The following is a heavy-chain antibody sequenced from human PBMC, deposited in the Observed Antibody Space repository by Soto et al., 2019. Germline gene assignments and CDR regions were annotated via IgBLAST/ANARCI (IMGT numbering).Heavy chain of an antibody. CDR3: ARQTTIVAPYYFDY. J-gene: IGHJ4*02. D-gene: IGHD2-15*01. CDR1: GGSISSGLYY. V-gene: IGHV4-31*03. Sequence: SETLSLTCTVSGGSISSGLYYWNWIRQHPGKGLEWIGYISYSGSTYYNPSLKSRVTISVDTSKNQFSLRLSSVTAADTAVYYCARQTTIVAPYYFDYWGQGTLVTVS. CDR2: ISYSGST.